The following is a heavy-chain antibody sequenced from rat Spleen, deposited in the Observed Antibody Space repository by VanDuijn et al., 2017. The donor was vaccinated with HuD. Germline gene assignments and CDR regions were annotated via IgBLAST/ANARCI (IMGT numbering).Heavy chain of an antibody. J-gene: IGHJ2*01. Sequence: EVQLVESGGGLVQPGRSLKLSCAASGFTFSDYNMAWVRQAPKKGLEWVATISYDGSSTYYRDSVKGRFTISRDNAKSNLYLQMDSLRSEDTATYYCARPRNYGGYRGYYFDYWGQGVMVTVSS. CDR3: ARPRNYGGYRGYYFDY. V-gene: IGHV5-7*01. D-gene: IGHD1-11*01. CDR2: ISYDGSST. CDR1: GFTFSDYN.